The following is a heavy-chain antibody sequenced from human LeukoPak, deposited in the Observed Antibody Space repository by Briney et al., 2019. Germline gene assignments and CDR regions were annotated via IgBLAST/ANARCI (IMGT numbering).Heavy chain of an antibody. CDR2: ISTSSIYK. D-gene: IGHD3-10*01. CDR3: ARAPVIFGSGTQDAFDI. J-gene: IGHJ3*02. CDR1: GFTFSRYT. Sequence: GGSLRLSCGASGFTFSRYTMNWVRQAPGKGLEWVASISTSSIYKYYGDPVKGRFTISRDNSRNSVYRQMDSLRAEDTAVYYCARAPVIFGSGTQDAFDIWGQGTMVTVSS. V-gene: IGHV3-21*01.